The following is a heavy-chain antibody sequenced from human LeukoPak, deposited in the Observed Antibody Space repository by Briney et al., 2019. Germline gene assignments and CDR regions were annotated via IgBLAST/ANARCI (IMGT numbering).Heavy chain of an antibody. V-gene: IGHV1-58*02. CDR3: AAADYYDSSGYYPYAFHI. J-gene: IGHJ3*02. CDR2: IVVGSGNT. Sequence: SVKVSCKASGFTFTRSAMQRVRQARGQRLEWIGWIVVGSGNTNYAQTFQESVTITRDMSTSTAYMELSSLRSEDTAVYYCAAADYYDSSGYYPYAFHIWGQGTMVTVSS. D-gene: IGHD3-22*01. CDR1: GFTFTRSA.